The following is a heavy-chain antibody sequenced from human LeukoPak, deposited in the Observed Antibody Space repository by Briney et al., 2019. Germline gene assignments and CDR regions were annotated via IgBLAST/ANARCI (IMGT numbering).Heavy chain of an antibody. V-gene: IGHV3-7*01. Sequence: PGGSLGLSCAASGFTFDDYGMSWVRQAPGKGLEWVANIKQDGSEKYYVDSVKGRFTISRDNAKNSLYLQMNSLRAEDTAEYYCASTAGYSSSWPDAFDIWGQGTMVTVSS. CDR1: GFTFDDYG. D-gene: IGHD6-13*01. CDR2: IKQDGSEK. J-gene: IGHJ3*02. CDR3: ASTAGYSSSWPDAFDI.